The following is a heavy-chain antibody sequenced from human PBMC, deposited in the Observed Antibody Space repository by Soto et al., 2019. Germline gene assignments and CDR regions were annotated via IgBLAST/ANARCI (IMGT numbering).Heavy chain of an antibody. CDR3: ARVRGDGSYYYYYGMDV. CDR1: GGSISSGDYY. D-gene: IGHD5-12*01. V-gene: IGHV4-30-4*01. Sequence: TSETLSLTCTVSGGSISSGDYYWSWIRQPPGKGLEWIGYIYYSGSTYYNPSLKSRVTISVDTSKNQFSLKLSSVTAADTAVYYCARVRGDGSYYYYYGMDVWGQGTTVTVS. J-gene: IGHJ6*02. CDR2: IYYSGST.